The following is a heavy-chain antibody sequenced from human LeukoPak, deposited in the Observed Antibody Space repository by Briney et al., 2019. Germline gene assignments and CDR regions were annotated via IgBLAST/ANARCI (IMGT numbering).Heavy chain of an antibody. V-gene: IGHV4-30-2*01. J-gene: IGHJ4*02. CDR1: GGSISSGGYS. D-gene: IGHD3-22*01. CDR2: IYHSGST. Sequence: SQTLSLTCAVSGGSISSGGYSWSWIRQPPGKGLEWIGYIYHSGSTYYNPSLKSRVTISVGRSKNQFSLKLSSVTAADTAAYYCAREVLGGYADWGQGTLVTVSS. CDR3: AREVLGGYAD.